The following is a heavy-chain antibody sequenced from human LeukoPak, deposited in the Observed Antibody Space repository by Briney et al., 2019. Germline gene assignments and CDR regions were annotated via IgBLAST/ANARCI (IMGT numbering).Heavy chain of an antibody. CDR1: GFSFNVYS. Sequence: GGSLRLSCVASGFSFNVYSMNWVRQAPGKGLEWVSSISASSDHKFYADSLEGRFTISRDNAKSSLYLQLTSLRAEDTAIYYCARVFFTPYAVDVWGPGTPVTVSS. CDR3: ARVFFTPYAVDV. D-gene: IGHD3-3*01. CDR2: ISASSDHK. J-gene: IGHJ6*02. V-gene: IGHV3-21*01.